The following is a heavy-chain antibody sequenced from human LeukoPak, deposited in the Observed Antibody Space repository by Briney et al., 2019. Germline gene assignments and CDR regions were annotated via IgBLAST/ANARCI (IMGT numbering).Heavy chain of an antibody. CDR2: VYNTGST. Sequence: SETLSLTCTVPGDSISSSSYFWGWVRQPPGQGLEWIGTVYNTGSTYDNPSLKSRVAISVDTSKNQVSLKMTSVTAADSAIYYCASGGTPDWYFDLWGRGTLVTVSS. V-gene: IGHV4-39*01. D-gene: IGHD4-23*01. CDR3: ASGGTPDWYFDL. CDR1: GDSISSSSYF. J-gene: IGHJ2*01.